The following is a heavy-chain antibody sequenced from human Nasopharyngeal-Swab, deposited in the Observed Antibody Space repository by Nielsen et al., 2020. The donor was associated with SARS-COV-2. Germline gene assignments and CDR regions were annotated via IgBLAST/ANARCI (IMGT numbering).Heavy chain of an antibody. D-gene: IGHD2-15*01. CDR2: INPGGGSA. V-gene: IGHV1-46*01. J-gene: IGHJ5*02. CDR3: ARGGDPREVVAATDCFDP. Sequence: WVQQAPGQGLEWMGIINPGGGSARYSQNFQGRVTMTRDTSTSTVYMELSSLRSEDTAVYYCARGGDPREVVAATDCFDPWGQGTLVTVSS.